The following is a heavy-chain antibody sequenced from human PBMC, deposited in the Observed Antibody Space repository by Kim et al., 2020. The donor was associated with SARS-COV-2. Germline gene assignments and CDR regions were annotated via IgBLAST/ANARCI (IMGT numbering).Heavy chain of an antibody. V-gene: IGHV3-74*01. CDR2: INTDGSNI. D-gene: IGHD1-1*01. CDR1: GFTLSSYW. CDR3: ARSNHLDDY. J-gene: IGHJ4*02. Sequence: GVSLRLSCAASGFTLSSYWMHWVRQAPGKGLVWVSRINTDGSNINYADSVKGRFTISRDNAKNTLYLQMNSLRVDDTAVYYCARSNHLDDYWGQGTLVTVSS.